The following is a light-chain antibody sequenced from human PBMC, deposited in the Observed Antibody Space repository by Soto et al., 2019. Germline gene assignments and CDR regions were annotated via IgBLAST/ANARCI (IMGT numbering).Light chain of an antibody. J-gene: IGKJ4*01. Sequence: DIQKTQSPSSLSSSIGDRVTITCRASQSIKNYLDWYQQKPGKAPKLLIYAASSLESGVPSRFSGSDSGTEFTLTISSLQPEDVATYYCQQSYSTPLTFGGGTQVEIK. CDR1: QSIKNY. V-gene: IGKV1-39*01. CDR2: AAS. CDR3: QQSYSTPLT.